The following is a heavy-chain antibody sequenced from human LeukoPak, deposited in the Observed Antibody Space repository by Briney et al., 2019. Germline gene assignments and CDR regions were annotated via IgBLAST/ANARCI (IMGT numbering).Heavy chain of an antibody. CDR3: ARYDKGWYFDL. V-gene: IGHV4-38-2*02. CDR2: IYHSGSI. CDR1: GYSISSGYY. J-gene: IGHJ2*01. Sequence: SETLSLTCTVSGYSISSGYYWGWIRQPPGKGLEWIGSIYHSGSIYYNPSLKSRVTISVDTSKNQFSLKLSSVTAADTAVYYCARYDKGWYFDLWGRGTLVTVSS. D-gene: IGHD3-22*01.